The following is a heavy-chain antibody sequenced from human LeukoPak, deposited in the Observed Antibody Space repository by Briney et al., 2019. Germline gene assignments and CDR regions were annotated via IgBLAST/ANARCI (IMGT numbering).Heavy chain of an antibody. CDR1: GFTFSSYA. CDR3: ARVTYGSGTYGAFDY. V-gene: IGHV3-23*01. Sequence: GGSLRLSCAASGFTFSSYAMSWVRQAPGKGLEWVSAIGGSGSTTYYADSVKGRFTISRDNSKNTLYLQMNSLRAEDTAVYYCARVTYGSGTYGAFDYWGQGTLVTVSS. D-gene: IGHD3-10*01. J-gene: IGHJ4*02. CDR2: IGGSGSTT.